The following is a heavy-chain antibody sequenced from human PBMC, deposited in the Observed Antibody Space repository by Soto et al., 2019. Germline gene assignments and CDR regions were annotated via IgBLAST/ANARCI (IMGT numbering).Heavy chain of an antibody. V-gene: IGHV1-18*01. CDR3: AREGGRAVAGKFYYYGMDV. CDR1: GYTFTSYG. CDR2: ISAYNGNT. Sequence: QVQLVQSGAEVKKPGASVKVSCKASGYTFTSYGISWVRQAPGQGLEWMGWISAYNGNTNYAQKLQGRVTMTTDTSTSTADMERRSLRSDDTAVYYCAREGGRAVAGKFYYYGMDVWGQGTTVTVSS. J-gene: IGHJ6*02. D-gene: IGHD6-19*01.